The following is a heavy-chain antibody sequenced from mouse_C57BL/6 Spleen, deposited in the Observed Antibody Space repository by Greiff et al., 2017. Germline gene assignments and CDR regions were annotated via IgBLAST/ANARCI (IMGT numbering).Heavy chain of an antibody. J-gene: IGHJ4*01. CDR3: ARGYDYASYYAMDY. CDR1: GYTFTSYW. Sequence: VQLQQPGAELVMPGASVKLSCKASGYTFTSYWMHWVKQRPGQGLEWIGEIDPSDSYTNYNQKFKGKSTLTVDKSSSTAYMQLSSLTSEDSAVYYCARGYDYASYYAMDYWGQGTSVTVSS. D-gene: IGHD2-4*01. CDR2: IDPSDSYT. V-gene: IGHV1-69*01.